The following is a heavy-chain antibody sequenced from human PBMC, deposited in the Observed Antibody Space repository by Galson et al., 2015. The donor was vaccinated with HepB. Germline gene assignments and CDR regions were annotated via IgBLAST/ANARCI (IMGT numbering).Heavy chain of an antibody. D-gene: IGHD2-2*01. CDR3: AIVLVRGVNHYYYYGLDV. Sequence: SETLSLTCSVSGGSISGSRYYWGWIRQPPGKGLEWIASFYYSGSTYYSPSLKSRVTISADTSKNHFSLKLSSVTAADTAVYYCAIVLVRGVNHYYYYGLDVWGQGTTVTVSS. J-gene: IGHJ6*02. CDR1: GGSISGSRYY. CDR2: FYYSGST. V-gene: IGHV4-39*01.